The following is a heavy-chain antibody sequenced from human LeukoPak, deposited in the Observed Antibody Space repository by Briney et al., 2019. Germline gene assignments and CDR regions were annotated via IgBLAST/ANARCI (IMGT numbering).Heavy chain of an antibody. V-gene: IGHV3-49*04. CDR3: PRAHCSGGTCYGNDAFDI. Sequence: GGSLGLSCTASGFTFGDYAMTWVRQAPGKGLEWIGFIRSKTYGGATEYAASVKGRFTISRDDSKNIAYLQMNSLKTEDTAMYYCPRAHCSGGTCYGNDAFDIWGQGTMVTVSS. CDR1: GFTFGDYA. D-gene: IGHD2-15*01. J-gene: IGHJ3*02. CDR2: IRSKTYGGAT.